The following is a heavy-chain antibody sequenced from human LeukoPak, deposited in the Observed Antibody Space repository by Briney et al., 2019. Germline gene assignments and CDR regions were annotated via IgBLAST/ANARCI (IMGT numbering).Heavy chain of an antibody. D-gene: IGHD6-13*01. CDR1: GFTFSSYG. Sequence: PGGSLRLSCAASGFTFSSYGMSWVRQAPGKGLEWVSAISGSGGSTYYADSVKGRFTISRDNSKNTLYLQMNSLRAEDTAVYYCAKPGRGAAAGTLRSPARYYYYYYMDVWGKGTTVTISS. CDR3: AKPGRGAAAGTLRSPARYYYYYYMDV. CDR2: ISGSGGST. V-gene: IGHV3-23*01. J-gene: IGHJ6*03.